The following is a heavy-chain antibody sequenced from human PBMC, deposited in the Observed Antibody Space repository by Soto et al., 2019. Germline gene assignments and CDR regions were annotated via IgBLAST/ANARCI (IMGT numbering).Heavy chain of an antibody. D-gene: IGHD2-2*02. J-gene: IGHJ3*01. CDR2: IHYDGTT. CDR1: GGSISSSSSY. CDR3: ARLRCTTTTCYNLVAFDV. V-gene: IGHV4-39*01. Sequence: SETLSLNCTVSGGSISSSSSYWGWVRQPPGKGLEWVGNIHYDGTTYYNPSLKTRVTLSVDTSENQFSLKLNSVTAADTAVYHCARLRCTTTTCYNLVAFDVWGQGTMVTVSS.